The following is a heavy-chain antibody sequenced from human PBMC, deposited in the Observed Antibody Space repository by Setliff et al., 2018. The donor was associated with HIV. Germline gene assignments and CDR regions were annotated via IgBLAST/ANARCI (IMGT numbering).Heavy chain of an antibody. CDR3: ARGLNYYGSGSYLPLGY. CDR1: GDSIGTYS. Sequence: KPSETLSLTCAVSGDSIGTYSWHWLRQPPGKGLEWIGEIDHSGSTKYHASLKSRVTISIDTSKNQISLKLSSVTAADTAVYYCARGLNYYGSGSYLPLGYWGQGTLVTVSS. CDR2: IDHSGST. D-gene: IGHD3-10*01. J-gene: IGHJ4*02. V-gene: IGHV4-34*01.